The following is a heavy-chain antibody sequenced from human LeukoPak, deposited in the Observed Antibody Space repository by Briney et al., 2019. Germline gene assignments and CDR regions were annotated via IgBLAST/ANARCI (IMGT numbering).Heavy chain of an antibody. D-gene: IGHD3-9*01. CDR3: ARGQELRYSQFETPLDY. CDR2: IIPILGIA. Sequence: SVKVSCTASGGTFSSYAISWVRQAPGQGLGWMGRIIPILGIANYAQKFQGRVTITADKSTSTAYMELSSLRSEDTAVYYCARGQELRYSQFETPLDYWGQGTLVTVSS. CDR1: GGTFSSYA. J-gene: IGHJ4*02. V-gene: IGHV1-69*04.